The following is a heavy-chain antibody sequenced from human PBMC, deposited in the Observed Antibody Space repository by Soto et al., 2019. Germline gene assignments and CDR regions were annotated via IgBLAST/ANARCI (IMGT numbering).Heavy chain of an antibody. J-gene: IGHJ3*02. D-gene: IGHD6-13*01. CDR2: ISSNGGSP. Sequence: EVQLVESGGGLVQPGGSLRLSCVASGFTFSSYAMHWVRQAPGKGLEYVSRISSNGGSPYYADSVKGRFTNSRANSKYTLYPHMGSMRAEDMAVYYCKADSTQDAFDIWGQGTMVNVSS. CDR1: GFTFSSYA. CDR3: KADSTQDAFDI. V-gene: IGHV3-64*07.